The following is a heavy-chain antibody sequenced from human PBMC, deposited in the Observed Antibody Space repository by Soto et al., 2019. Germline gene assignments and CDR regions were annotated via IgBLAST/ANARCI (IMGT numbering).Heavy chain of an antibody. CDR1: GFAFSSYA. CDR2: LTGSGDST. Sequence: QLLESGGGLIQPGGSLRLSCAASGFAFSSYAMTWVRQAPGKGLEWVSTLTGSGDSTYYADSVKGRFTISRDNSKNTLYLQMTSLRAEDTAEYYCAKDNSPYSGYNSFDYWGEGTLVTVSS. J-gene: IGHJ4*02. V-gene: IGHV3-23*01. CDR3: AKDNSPYSGYNSFDY. D-gene: IGHD5-12*01.